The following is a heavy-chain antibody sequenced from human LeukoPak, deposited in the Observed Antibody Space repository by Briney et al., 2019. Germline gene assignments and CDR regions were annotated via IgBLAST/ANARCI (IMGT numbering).Heavy chain of an antibody. J-gene: IGHJ4*02. V-gene: IGHV3-21*01. CDR3: ASDRQWLVRGENY. CDR1: GFTFSSYS. CDR2: ISSSSSSYI. Sequence: GGSLRLSXAAPGFTFSSYSMNWVRQAPGKGLEWVSSISSSSSSYIYYADSVKGRFTISRDNAKNSLYLQMNSLRAEDTAVYYCASDRQWLVRGENYWGQGTLVTVSS. D-gene: IGHD6-19*01.